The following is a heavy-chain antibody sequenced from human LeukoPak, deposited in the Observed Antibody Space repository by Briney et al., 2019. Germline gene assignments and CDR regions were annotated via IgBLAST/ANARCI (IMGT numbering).Heavy chain of an antibody. Sequence: PSETLSLTCSVSGASISNYYWNWLRQTARKGLEWIGRIYASGSTNYNPSLKSRVTISMDKSKNHFSLNLKSVTAADTAFYYCARDFYGDDGHHPFDYWGQGIQVTVSS. CDR3: ARDFYGDDGHHPFDY. CDR2: IYASGST. D-gene: IGHD2/OR15-2a*01. V-gene: IGHV4-4*07. J-gene: IGHJ4*02. CDR1: GASISNYY.